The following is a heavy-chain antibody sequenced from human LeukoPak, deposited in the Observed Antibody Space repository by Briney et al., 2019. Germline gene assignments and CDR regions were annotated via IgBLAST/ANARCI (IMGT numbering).Heavy chain of an antibody. CDR3: ARGRPHGNDY. J-gene: IGHJ4*02. CDR2: IKQDGSQE. V-gene: IGHV3-7*01. CDR1: RFTLSTYW. Sequence: GGSLRLSCAASRFTLSTYWMSWVRQAPGKGLEWVAHIKQDGSQEYYVDSVKGRFSISRDNAKNTLYLQMNSLRVEDTAVYYCARGRPHGNDYWGQGTLVTVSS. D-gene: IGHD4-23*01.